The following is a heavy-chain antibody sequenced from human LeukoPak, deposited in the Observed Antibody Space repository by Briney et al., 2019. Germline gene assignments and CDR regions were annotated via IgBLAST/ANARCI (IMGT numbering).Heavy chain of an antibody. CDR1: GGSISSYY. V-gene: IGHV4-59*08. CDR2: IYYSGST. CDR3: ARLGAFDI. Sequence: SETLSLTCTVSGGSISSYYWSWIRQPPGKGLEWIGYIYYSGSTNYNPSLKSRVTISVDTSKNQFSLKLSSVTAADTAVYYCARLGAFDIWGQGTMVTASS. J-gene: IGHJ3*02.